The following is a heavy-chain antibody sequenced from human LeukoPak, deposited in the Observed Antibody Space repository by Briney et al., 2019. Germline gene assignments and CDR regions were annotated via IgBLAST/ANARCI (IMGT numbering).Heavy chain of an antibody. V-gene: IGHV3-64D*06. D-gene: IGHD3-22*01. CDR1: GFTFKKYA. CDR3: VKDLYYDDSGYYSGAFDY. J-gene: IGHJ4*02. Sequence: GGSLRLSCSASGFTFKKYAMHWVRQAPGKGLEYVSAINSNGGRTYYADSVKGRFTISRDNSKNTLFLQMSSLRVEDTAVYYCVKDLYYDDSGYYSGAFDYWGQGTLVTVSS. CDR2: INSNGGRT.